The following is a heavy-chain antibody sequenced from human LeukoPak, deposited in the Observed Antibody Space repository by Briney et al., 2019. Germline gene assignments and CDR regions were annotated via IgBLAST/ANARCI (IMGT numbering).Heavy chain of an antibody. V-gene: IGHV4-4*07. CDR2: IYNDGST. CDR1: GDSFSSYY. J-gene: IGHJ4*02. D-gene: IGHD1-26*01. Sequence: ASETLSLTGIVSGDSFSSYYWTWIRQPAGKGLEWIGRIYNDGSTNYHPSLESRVTMSVDTSKNQFSLKLRSVTAADTAVYYCARVTASGTYSAFDYWGQGTLVTVSS. CDR3: ARVTASGTYSAFDY.